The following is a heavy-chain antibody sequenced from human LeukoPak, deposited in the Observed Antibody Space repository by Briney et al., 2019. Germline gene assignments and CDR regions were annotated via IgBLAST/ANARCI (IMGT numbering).Heavy chain of an antibody. CDR2: ISPDGRTA. J-gene: IGHJ6*02. CDR3: ARDLVDTEYYGMDV. CDR1: GFTFNSYW. D-gene: IGHD5-18*01. V-gene: IGHV3-74*01. Sequence: GGSLRLSCAASGFTFNSYWMDWVRQGPGKGLVWISRISPDGRTATYADSVKGRFTISRDNSKNTLYLQMNSLRAEDTAVYYCARDLVDTEYYGMDVWGQGTTVTVSS.